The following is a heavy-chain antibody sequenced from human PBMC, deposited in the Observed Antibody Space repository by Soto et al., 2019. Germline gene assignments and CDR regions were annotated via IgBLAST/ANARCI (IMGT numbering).Heavy chain of an antibody. D-gene: IGHD2-15*01. V-gene: IGHV4-4*07. CDR3: VRDCSGGGCYSDYGMDV. CDR2: IYISGST. Sequence: ASETLSLTCTVSGDSVSSYYWSWIRQPAGRGLEWIGRIYISGSTDYNPSLKGRVSMSVDRSKNQFSLKLTSVTAADTAVYYCVRDCSGGGCYSDYGMDVWGQGTTVTVSS. CDR1: GDSVSSYY. J-gene: IGHJ6*02.